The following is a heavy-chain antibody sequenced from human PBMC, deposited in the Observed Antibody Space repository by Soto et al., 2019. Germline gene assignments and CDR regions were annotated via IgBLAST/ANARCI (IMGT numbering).Heavy chain of an antibody. Sequence: LRLSCAASGFTFDNCAMTWVRHTPGKGLEWVSSIDGRGLDTYYADSVKGRFTISRDNSKSTLYLQMNSLRAEDTAVYYCAKHDFGDYRAYDIWGQGTMVTVSS. CDR1: GFTFDNCA. CDR2: IDGRGLDT. V-gene: IGHV3-23*01. J-gene: IGHJ3*02. D-gene: IGHD4-17*01. CDR3: AKHDFGDYRAYDI.